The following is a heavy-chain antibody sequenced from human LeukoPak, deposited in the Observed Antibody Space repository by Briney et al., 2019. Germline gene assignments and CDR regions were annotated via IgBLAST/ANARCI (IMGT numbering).Heavy chain of an antibody. CDR1: GFTFISYS. J-gene: IGHJ5*01. V-gene: IGHV3-30*02. CDR3: PKPGLPLVVISAPPDS. Sequence: GGSLRLSCAASGFTFISYSIHWVRQAPGKGLEWVALIRDDGSNKYYADAVKGRFTISRDNSKNTVYLQMNSLRAEDTAVYYCPKPGLPLVVISAPPDSWGQGTLVTVAS. CDR2: IRDDGSNK. D-gene: IGHD2-15*01.